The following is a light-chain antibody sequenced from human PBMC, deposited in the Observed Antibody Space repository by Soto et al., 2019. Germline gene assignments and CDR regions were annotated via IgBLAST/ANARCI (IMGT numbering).Light chain of an antibody. CDR3: SSYAGSSTPYV. Sequence: QSVLTQPPSASGSPGQSVTISCTGTSSDVGGYNYVSWYQQHPGKAPKVIIYEVSKRPSGVPDRFSGSKSGSTASLTVSGLQAEDEADYYCSSYAGSSTPYVFGTGTKVTVL. CDR1: SSDVGGYNY. V-gene: IGLV2-8*01. J-gene: IGLJ1*01. CDR2: EVS.